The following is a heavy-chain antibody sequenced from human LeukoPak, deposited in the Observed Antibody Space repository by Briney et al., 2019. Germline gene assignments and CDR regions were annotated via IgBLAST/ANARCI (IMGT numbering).Heavy chain of an antibody. J-gene: IGHJ4*02. CDR1: GGPISTFS. Sequence: SETLSLTCTVSGGPISTFSWSWLRQSPGKGPEWIGSIYSRSTNFNPSFKSRVAISVDTSKNQFSLRLNSLTTADTVVYYCARDTTVASGIQYWGQGTLVTVSS. V-gene: IGHV4-59*01. D-gene: IGHD5-18*01. CDR2: IYSRST. CDR3: ARDTTVASGIQY.